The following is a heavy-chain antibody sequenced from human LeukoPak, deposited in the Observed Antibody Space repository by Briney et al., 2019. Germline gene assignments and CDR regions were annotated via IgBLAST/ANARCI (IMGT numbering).Heavy chain of an antibody. CDR2: MNPNSCNT. J-gene: IGHJ5*02. V-gene: IGHV1-8*01. D-gene: IGHD3-10*01. CDR1: GYTFTRYD. CDR3: ARGGGGHGSGSYTFP. Sequence: ASVKVSCKASGYTFTRYDLNWVRQASGQGLEWMGWMNPNSCNTGYAQKFQGRVTMTRTTSISTAYMELSSLRSEDTAVYYCARGGGGHGSGSYTFPWGQGTLVTVSS.